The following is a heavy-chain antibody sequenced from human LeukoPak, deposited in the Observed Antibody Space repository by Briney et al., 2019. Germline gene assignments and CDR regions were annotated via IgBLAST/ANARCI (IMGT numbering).Heavy chain of an antibody. CDR3: ATQLWDNYYYYYMDV. V-gene: IGHV4-39*01. CDR2: IYYSGNT. Sequence: SETLSLTCTVSGDSISTSNSYWGWIRQPPGKGLEWIGSIYYSGNTYYNASLKSRVTISVDTSKNQFSLKLSSVTAADTAVYYCATQLWDNYYYYYMDVWGKGTTVTVSS. J-gene: IGHJ6*03. D-gene: IGHD5-18*01. CDR1: GDSISTSNSY.